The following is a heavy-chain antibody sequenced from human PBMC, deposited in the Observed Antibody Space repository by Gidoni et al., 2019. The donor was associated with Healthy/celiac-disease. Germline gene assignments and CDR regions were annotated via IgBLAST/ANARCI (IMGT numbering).Heavy chain of an antibody. J-gene: IGHJ4*02. CDR3: AKVYSGYDSFFDY. V-gene: IGHV3-23*01. Sequence: EVQLLESGGGLVQPGGSLRLSCAASGFTFSSYAMSWVRQAPGKGLEWVSASSGSGGSTYYADSVKGRFTISRDNSKNTLYLQMNSLRAEDTAVYYCAKVYSGYDSFFDYWGQGTLVTVSS. CDR2: SSGSGGST. CDR1: GFTFSSYA. D-gene: IGHD5-12*01.